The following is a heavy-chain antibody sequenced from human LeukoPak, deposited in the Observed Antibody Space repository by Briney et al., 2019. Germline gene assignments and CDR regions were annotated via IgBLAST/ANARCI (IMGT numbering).Heavy chain of an antibody. D-gene: IGHD3-10*01. CDR3: ARSLSDYYGSGSYYGNFRYFDY. J-gene: IGHJ4*02. Sequence: SVKVSCKASGGTFSSYAISWVRQAPGQGLEWMGGIIPIFGTANYAQKFQGRVTITADESTSTAYMELSSLRSEDTAVYYCARSLSDYYGSGSYYGNFRYFDYWGQGTLVTVSS. CDR2: IIPIFGTA. CDR1: GGTFSSYA. V-gene: IGHV1-69*13.